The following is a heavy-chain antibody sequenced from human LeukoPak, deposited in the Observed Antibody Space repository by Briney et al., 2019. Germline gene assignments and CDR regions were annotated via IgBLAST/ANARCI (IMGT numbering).Heavy chain of an antibody. CDR3: GKSFCSSTSCYSSYYYYYMDV. CDR2: ISGSGGDT. Sequence: GGSLRLSCSASGFTFNTYAMIWVRQAPGKGLEWVSGISGSGGDTYYVDSVKGRFTTSRDNSKNTLYLQMNSLRAEDTAVYYCGKSFCSSTSCYSSYYYYYMDVWGKGTAVTVSS. V-gene: IGHV3-23*01. J-gene: IGHJ6*03. CDR1: GFTFNTYA. D-gene: IGHD2-2*01.